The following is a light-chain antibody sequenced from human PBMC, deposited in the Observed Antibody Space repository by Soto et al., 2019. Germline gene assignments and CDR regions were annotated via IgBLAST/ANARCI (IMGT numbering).Light chain of an antibody. CDR1: QTVGSNY. Sequence: EIVLTQSPGTLSLSPGERATLSCRASQTVGSNYLAWYQQKPGQAPRLLIYGASTRATGIPDRFSGSGSVTDFTLTISRLEPEDFAVYYCQQCGSSPWTVGQGTKVEIK. V-gene: IGKV3-20*01. J-gene: IGKJ1*01. CDR3: QQCGSSPWT. CDR2: GAS.